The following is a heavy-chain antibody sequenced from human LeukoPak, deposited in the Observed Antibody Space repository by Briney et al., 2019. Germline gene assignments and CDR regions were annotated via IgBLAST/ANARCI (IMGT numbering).Heavy chain of an antibody. CDR2: IYYSGST. D-gene: IGHD6-13*01. Sequence: SETLSLTCTVSGGSISNNNYYWGWIRQPPGKGLEWIGSIYYSGSTYYNPSLKSRVAISVDTSKNQFSLKLSSVTAADTAVYYCARRGVRYSSSWYDFDYWGQGTLVTVSS. CDR1: GGSISNNNYY. V-gene: IGHV4-39*01. J-gene: IGHJ4*02. CDR3: ARRGVRYSSSWYDFDY.